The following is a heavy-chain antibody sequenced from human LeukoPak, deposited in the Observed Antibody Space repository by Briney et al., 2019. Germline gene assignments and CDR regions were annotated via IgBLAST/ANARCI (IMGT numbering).Heavy chain of an antibody. Sequence: GGSLRLSCAASEFTVTNNYMTWVRQAPGKGLEWVSVIYSGGSTYYADSVKGRFTISRDNSKNTLYLQMNSLRAEDTAVYYCASQHHCSSTSCYPDYFDYWGQGTLVTVSA. V-gene: IGHV3-66*04. D-gene: IGHD2-2*01. J-gene: IGHJ4*02. CDR3: ASQHHCSSTSCYPDYFDY. CDR1: EFTVTNNY. CDR2: IYSGGST.